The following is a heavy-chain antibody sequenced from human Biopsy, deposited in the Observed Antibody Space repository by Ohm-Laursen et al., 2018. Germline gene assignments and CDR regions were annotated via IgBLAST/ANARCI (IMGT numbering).Heavy chain of an antibody. CDR3: ARHRSSSARNYYHDMDV. D-gene: IGHD6-6*01. CDR1: GGSISNNNYY. J-gene: IGHJ6*02. Sequence: TLSLTWTVSGGSISNNNYYWGWIRQTPGEGLQWIGSLYHNGHTYENPSLRSRLTLSIDKSKNLFSLRLSSVTAADTAVYYCARHRSSSARNYYHDMDVWGQGTTVTVSS. CDR2: LYHNGHT. V-gene: IGHV4-39*01.